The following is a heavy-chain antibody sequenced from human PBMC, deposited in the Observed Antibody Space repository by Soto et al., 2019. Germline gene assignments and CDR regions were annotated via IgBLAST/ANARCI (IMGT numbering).Heavy chain of an antibody. V-gene: IGHV3-21*01. D-gene: IGHD4-17*01. CDR3: ARGNTNYGGGMDV. CDR1: GFTFSSSN. J-gene: IGHJ6*02. Sequence: EVQLVESGGGLVKPGGSLRLSCAASGFTFSSSNMHWVRQAPGKGLEWVSYISSTSRYIHYADSVKGRFTISRNNAKSSLYLQMNSLRAEDTAMYYCARGNTNYGGGMDVWGHGTTVTVSS. CDR2: ISSTSRYI.